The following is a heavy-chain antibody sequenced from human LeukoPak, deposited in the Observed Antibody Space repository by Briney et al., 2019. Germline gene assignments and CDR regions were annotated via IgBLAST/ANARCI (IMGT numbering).Heavy chain of an antibody. V-gene: IGHV3-7*03. D-gene: IGHD2-2*01. CDR1: GFTFRSDW. J-gene: IGHJ6*02. CDR2: INPDGSAT. CDR3: AKDSIPAANWYYYYGMDV. Sequence: PGGSLRLSCAASGFTFRSDWMSWVRQSPEKGLEWAANINPDGSATYYVDSVKGRFIISRDNTKNSLYLQMNSLRAEDTAVYYCAKDSIPAANWYYYYGMDVWGQGTTVTVSS.